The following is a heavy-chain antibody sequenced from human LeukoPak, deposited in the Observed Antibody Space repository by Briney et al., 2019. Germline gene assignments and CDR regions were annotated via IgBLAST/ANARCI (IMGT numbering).Heavy chain of an antibody. CDR1: GGSISSGGYY. D-gene: IGHD3-10*01. J-gene: IGHJ4*02. V-gene: IGHV4-39*07. CDR3: ARGQRRGIAFGY. CDR2: INHSGST. Sequence: SETLSLTCTVSGGSISSGGYYWSWIRQPPGKGLEWIGEINHSGSTNYNPSLKSRVTISVDTSKNQFSLKLSSVTAADTAVYYCARGQRRGIAFGYWGQGTLVTVSS.